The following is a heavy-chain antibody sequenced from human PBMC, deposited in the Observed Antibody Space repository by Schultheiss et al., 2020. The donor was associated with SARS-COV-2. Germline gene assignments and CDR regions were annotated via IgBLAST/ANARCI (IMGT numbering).Heavy chain of an antibody. CDR3: ARADTAMVGGGYYYYGMDV. CDR1: GFTFSSYA. J-gene: IGHJ6*02. CDR2: IWYDGSNK. V-gene: IGHV3-33*08. D-gene: IGHD5-18*01. Sequence: GGSLRLSCAASGFTFSSYAMSWVRQAPGKGLEWVAVIWYDGSNKYYADSVKGRFTISRDNSKNTLYLQMNSLRAEDTAVYYCARADTAMVGGGYYYYGMDVWGQGTTVTVSS.